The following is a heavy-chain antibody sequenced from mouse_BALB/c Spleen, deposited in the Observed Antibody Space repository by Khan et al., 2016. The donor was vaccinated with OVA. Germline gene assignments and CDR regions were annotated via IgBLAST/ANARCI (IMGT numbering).Heavy chain of an antibody. CDR2: ISYSGST. CDR3: ARDGSRYNYAMDY. V-gene: IGHV3-2*02. D-gene: IGHD2-3*01. CDR1: GYSITSDYA. J-gene: IGHJ4*01. Sequence: EVKLEVSGPGLVKPSQSLSLTCTVTGYSITSDYAWNWIRQFPGNKLEWMGYISYSGSTNYNPALKSRISITRDTSKNQFFLQLNSVTTEDTATYYCARDGSRYNYAMDYWSQGTSVTVSS.